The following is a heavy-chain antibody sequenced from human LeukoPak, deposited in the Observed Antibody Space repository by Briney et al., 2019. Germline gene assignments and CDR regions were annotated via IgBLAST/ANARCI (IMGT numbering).Heavy chain of an antibody. V-gene: IGHV3-48*01. Sequence: PGGSLRLSCAASGFTFSSYSMNWVRQAPGKGLEWVSYISSSSSTIYYADSVKGRFTISRDNAKNSLYLQMNSQRAEDTAVYYCARSGRVTQNWFDPWGQGTLVTVSS. CDR3: ARSGRVTQNWFDP. D-gene: IGHD2-21*02. J-gene: IGHJ5*02. CDR1: GFTFSSYS. CDR2: ISSSSSTI.